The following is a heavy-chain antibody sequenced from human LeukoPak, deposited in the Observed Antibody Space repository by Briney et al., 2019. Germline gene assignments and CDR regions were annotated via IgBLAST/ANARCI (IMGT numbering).Heavy chain of an antibody. Sequence: GGSLRLSCAASGFTFSSYAMSWVRQAPGKGLEWVSEISGSGGSTNYADSVKGRFTISRDNSKNTLYLQMNSLRAEDTAVYYCAKDQSYCSGGSCYVTGFDYWGQGTLVTVSS. CDR3: AKDQSYCSGGSCYVTGFDY. V-gene: IGHV3-23*01. CDR2: ISGSGGST. J-gene: IGHJ4*02. CDR1: GFTFSSYA. D-gene: IGHD2-15*01.